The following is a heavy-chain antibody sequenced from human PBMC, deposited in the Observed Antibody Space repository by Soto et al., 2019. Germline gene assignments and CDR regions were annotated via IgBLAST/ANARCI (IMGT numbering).Heavy chain of an antibody. D-gene: IGHD3-22*01. Sequence: PSETLSLTCTVSGGSISSGDYYWSWIRQPPGKGLEWIGYLYYSGSTYYNPSLKSRVTMSVDTSKNQFSLKLSSVTAAGTAVYYCARYHDSTGYYQDHWFDSWGQGILVTVSS. CDR2: LYYSGST. J-gene: IGHJ5*01. CDR1: GGSISSGDYY. CDR3: ARYHDSTGYYQDHWFDS. V-gene: IGHV4-30-4*01.